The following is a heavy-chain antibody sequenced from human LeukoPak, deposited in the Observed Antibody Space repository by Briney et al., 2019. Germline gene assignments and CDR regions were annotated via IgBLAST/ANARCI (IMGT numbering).Heavy chain of an antibody. J-gene: IGHJ1*01. D-gene: IGHD2-8*01. CDR1: GYTFTSYG. CDR2: ISPYNGNT. V-gene: IGHV1-18*01. Sequence: ASVKVSCKASGYTFTSYGIIWVRQAPGQGLEWMGWISPYNGNTNYAQKLQGRVTMTTDTSTSTAYMELRSLRSDDTAVYYCASCHCTNGVCYGECEYFQHWGQGTLATVSS. CDR3: ASCHCTNGVCYGECEYFQH.